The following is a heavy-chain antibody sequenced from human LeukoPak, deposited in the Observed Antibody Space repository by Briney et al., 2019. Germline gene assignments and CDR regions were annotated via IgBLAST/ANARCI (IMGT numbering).Heavy chain of an antibody. CDR1: GGSISSGGYS. CDR3: ARLYCSGGSCYLDY. D-gene: IGHD2-15*01. CDR2: IYHSGST. J-gene: IGHJ4*02. V-gene: IGHV4-30-2*01. Sequence: SETLSLTCAVSGGSISSGGYSWSWIRQPPGKGLEWIGYIYHSGSTYYNPSLKSRVTISVDRSKNQFSLKLSSVTAADTAVYYRARLYCSGGSCYLDYWGQGTLVTVSS.